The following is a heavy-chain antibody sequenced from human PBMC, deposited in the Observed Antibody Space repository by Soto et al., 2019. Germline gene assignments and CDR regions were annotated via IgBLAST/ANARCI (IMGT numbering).Heavy chain of an antibody. CDR3: ATQEVGGRYVYTFDP. V-gene: IGHV4-39*01. CDR2: IYYSGST. J-gene: IGHJ5*02. D-gene: IGHD1-26*01. CDR1: GGSISSSNYY. Sequence: PSETLSLTCTVSGGSISSSNYYWGWIRQPPGKGLEWIGSIYYSGSTYYNPSLRSRVTISVDTSKNQFSLKLSSVTAADTAVYYCATQEVGGRYVYTFDPWGQGTLVTVSS.